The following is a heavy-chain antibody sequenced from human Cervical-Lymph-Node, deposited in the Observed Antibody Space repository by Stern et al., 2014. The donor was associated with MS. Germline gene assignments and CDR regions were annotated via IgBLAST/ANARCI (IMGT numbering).Heavy chain of an antibody. CDR3: AAGGWLQSFDY. D-gene: IGHD5-24*01. J-gene: IGHJ4*02. Sequence: VQLVESGGGLVQPGGSLRLSCAASGFTFSDYSMSWIRQAPGKGLEWLTYISSSGSTKKYADSVKGRFTISRDNTKDSLFLQMNSLRAEDTAVYYCAAGGWLQSFDYWGQGNLVTVSS. CDR2: ISSSGSTK. V-gene: IGHV3-11*01. CDR1: GFTFSDYS.